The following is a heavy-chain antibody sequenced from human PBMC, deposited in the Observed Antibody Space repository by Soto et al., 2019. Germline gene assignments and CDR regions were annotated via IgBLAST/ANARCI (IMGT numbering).Heavy chain of an antibody. CDR1: GGTFSSYA. V-gene: IGHV1-69*01. J-gene: IGHJ6*02. D-gene: IGHD6-6*01. CDR2: IIPIFGTA. Sequence: QVQLVQSGAEVKKPGSSVKVSCKASGGTFSSYAISWVRQAPGQGLEWMGGIIPIFGTANYAQEFQGRVTITADESTSTAYMELSSLRSEDTAVYYCARGGTTARLSGYYYYGMDVWGQGTTVTVSS. CDR3: ARGGTTARLSGYYYYGMDV.